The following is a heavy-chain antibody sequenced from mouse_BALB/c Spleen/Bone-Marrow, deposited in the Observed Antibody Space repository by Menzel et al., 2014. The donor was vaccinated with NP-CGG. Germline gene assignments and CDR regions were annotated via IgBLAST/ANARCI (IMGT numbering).Heavy chain of an antibody. V-gene: IGHV1-7*01. Sequence: VQLQQSGAELAKPGAPVKMSCKAPGYTFTSYWMHWVKQRPGQGLEWVGNINPSTGYTEYNQKFKDKATLTADKSSSTAYMQLNSLTSEDSAVYYCARSYGKNVDYWGQGTTLTVSS. CDR2: INPSTGYT. D-gene: IGHD2-1*01. J-gene: IGHJ2*01. CDR3: ARSYGKNVDY. CDR1: GYTFTSYW.